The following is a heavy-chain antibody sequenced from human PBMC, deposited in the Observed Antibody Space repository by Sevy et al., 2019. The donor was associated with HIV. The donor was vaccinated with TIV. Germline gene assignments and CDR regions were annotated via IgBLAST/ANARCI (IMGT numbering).Heavy chain of an antibody. V-gene: IGHV4-34*01. J-gene: IGHJ6*02. D-gene: IGHD2-8*01. CDR1: GGSFSGYY. Sequence: SETLSLTCAVYGGSFSGYYWSWIRQPPGKGLEWIGEINHSGSTNYNPSLKSRVTISVDTSKNQFSLKLSSVTAADTAVYYCARDLPMVYATDYYYYGMDVWGQGTTVTVSS. CDR2: INHSGST. CDR3: ARDLPMVYATDYYYYGMDV.